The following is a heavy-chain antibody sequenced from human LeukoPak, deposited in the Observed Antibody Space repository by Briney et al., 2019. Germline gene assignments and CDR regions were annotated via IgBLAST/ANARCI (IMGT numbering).Heavy chain of an antibody. CDR1: GGSISSSNW. CDR3: ARGGRYYYDSSGYYYASGGVGFDY. D-gene: IGHD3-22*01. CDR2: IYHSGST. J-gene: IGHJ4*02. Sequence: SETLSLTCAVSGGSISSSNWWSWVRQPPGKGLEWIGEIYHSGSTNYNPSLKSRVTISVDTSKNQFSLKLSSVTAADTAVYYCARGGRYYYDSSGYYYASGGVGFDYWGQGTLVTVSS. V-gene: IGHV4-4*02.